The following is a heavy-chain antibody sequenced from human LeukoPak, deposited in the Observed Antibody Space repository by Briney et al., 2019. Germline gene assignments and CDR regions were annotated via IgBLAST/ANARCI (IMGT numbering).Heavy chain of an antibody. V-gene: IGHV4-30-2*01. D-gene: IGHD3-22*01. CDR3: ARGYDTTGYFSY. CDR1: GGSISSGGYS. J-gene: IGHJ4*02. Sequence: SETLSLTCAVSGGSISSGGYSWSWIRQPPGKGLEWIGYIYHSGSTYYNPSLKSRVTISVDTSKNQFSLKLSSVTAADTAVYYCARGYDTTGYFSYWGQGTLVAVSS. CDR2: IYHSGST.